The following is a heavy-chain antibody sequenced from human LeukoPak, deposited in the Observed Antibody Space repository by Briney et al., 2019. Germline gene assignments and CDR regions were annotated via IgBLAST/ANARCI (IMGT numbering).Heavy chain of an antibody. J-gene: IGHJ4*02. Sequence: PGGSLRLSCAASGFTFSSYSMNSVRQAPGKGLEWVSSISNSSSYKYYADSLKGRFTISRDNAKNSLYLQMNSLRAEDTAVYYCAKASAMIVVVSKHFDYWGQGTLVTVSS. V-gene: IGHV3-21*01. CDR2: ISNSSSYK. CDR3: AKASAMIVVVSKHFDY. D-gene: IGHD3-22*01. CDR1: GFTFSSYS.